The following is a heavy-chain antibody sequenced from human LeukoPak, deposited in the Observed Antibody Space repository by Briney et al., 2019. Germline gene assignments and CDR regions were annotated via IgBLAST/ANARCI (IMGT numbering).Heavy chain of an antibody. CDR3: ARQGISYYSSGWYEVFDY. CDR1: GYTFTSYG. V-gene: IGHV1-18*01. J-gene: IGHJ4*02. Sequence: ASVKVSCKASGYTFTSYGISWVRQAPGQGLEWMGWISAYNGNTNYAQKLQGRVTMTTDTSTSTAYMELRSLRSDDTAVYYCARQGISYYSSGWYEVFDYWGQGTLVTVSS. CDR2: ISAYNGNT. D-gene: IGHD6-19*01.